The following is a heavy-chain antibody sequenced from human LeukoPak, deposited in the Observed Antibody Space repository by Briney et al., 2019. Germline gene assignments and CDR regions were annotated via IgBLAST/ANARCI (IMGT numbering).Heavy chain of an antibody. J-gene: IGHJ4*02. CDR3: ATDFEQDSWSGHSD. D-gene: IGHD3-3*01. CDR1: GGSISGSSYY. CDR2: IYYSGST. V-gene: IGHV4-39*02. Sequence: SETLSLTCTVSGGSISGSSYYWGWIRQPPGKGLEWIGSIYYSGSTYYNPSLKSRVTISVDTSKNQFSLKLNSVTATDTAVYYCATDFEQDSWSGHSDWGQGTLVTVSS.